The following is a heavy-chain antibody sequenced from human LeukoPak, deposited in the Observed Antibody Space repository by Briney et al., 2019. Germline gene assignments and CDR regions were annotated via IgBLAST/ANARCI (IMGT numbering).Heavy chain of an antibody. V-gene: IGHV3-23*01. CDR2: ISGSGGST. CDR3: AKDSSVRYYDSSGYSPDAFDI. CDR1: GFTFSSYA. D-gene: IGHD3-22*01. Sequence: GGSLRLSCAASGFTFSSYAMSWVRQAPGKGLEWVSAISGSGGSTYYADSVKGRFTISRDNSKNTLYLQMNSLRAEDTAVYYCAKDSSVRYYDSSGYSPDAFDIWGQGTMVTVSS. J-gene: IGHJ3*02.